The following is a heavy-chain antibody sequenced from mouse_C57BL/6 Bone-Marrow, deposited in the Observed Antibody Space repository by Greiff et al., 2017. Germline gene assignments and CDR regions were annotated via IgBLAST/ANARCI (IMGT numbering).Heavy chain of an antibody. D-gene: IGHD1-1*01. Sequence: QVQLQQSGPGLVAPSQSLSITCTVSGFSLTSYGVDWVRQPPGKGLEWLGVIWGGGSTNYNSALMSRLSISKDNSKGKVFLKMNSLQTADTAMYYCAKHSYCGSSYWYFDVWGTGTTVTVSS. V-gene: IGHV2-9*01. J-gene: IGHJ1*03. CDR3: AKHSYCGSSYWYFDV. CDR1: GFSLTSYG. CDR2: IWGGGST.